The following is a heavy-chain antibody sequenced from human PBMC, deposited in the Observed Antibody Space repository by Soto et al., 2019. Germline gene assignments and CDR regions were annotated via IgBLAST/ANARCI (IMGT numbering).Heavy chain of an antibody. CDR1: GYTFTSYP. D-gene: IGHD2-15*01. CDR3: ARDRGGYCSGGSCSEAWFDP. Sequence: QVQLLQSGAEAKKPGASVKVSCEASGYTFTSYPIHWVRQAPGLRLEWMGWINTGNGYTKYSQKFQARVTITRDTSASTSYMQLSRLRSEDTAVYYCARDRGGYCSGGSCSEAWFDPWGQGTLVTVSS. CDR2: INTGNGYT. V-gene: IGHV1-3*04. J-gene: IGHJ5*02.